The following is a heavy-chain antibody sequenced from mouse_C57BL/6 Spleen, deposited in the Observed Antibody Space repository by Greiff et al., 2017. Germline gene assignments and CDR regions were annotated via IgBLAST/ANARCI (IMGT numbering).Heavy chain of an antibody. V-gene: IGHV10-1*01. D-gene: IGHD5-1*01. CDR1: GFSFNTYA. CDR2: IRSKSNNYAT. Sequence: EVQRVESGGGLVQPKGSLKLSCAASGFSFNTYAMNWVRQAPGKGLEWVARIRSKSNNYATYYADSVKDRFTISRDDSESMLYLQMNNLKTEDTAMYYCVSEPNWYFDVWGTGTTVTVSS. J-gene: IGHJ1*03. CDR3: VSEPNWYFDV.